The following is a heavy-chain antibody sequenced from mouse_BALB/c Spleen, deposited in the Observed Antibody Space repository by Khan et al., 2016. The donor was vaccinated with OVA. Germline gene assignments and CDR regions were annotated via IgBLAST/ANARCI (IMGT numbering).Heavy chain of an antibody. V-gene: IGHV9-4*02. CDR3: ASGYVYGWYFDV. CDR2: INTHSGVP. D-gene: IGHD2-2*01. J-gene: IGHJ1*01. Sequence: QIQLVQSGPELKKPGETVRISCKASGYTFTTAGMQWVQKMPGKGLKWIGWINTHSGVPKYAEDLKGRFAFSLETSASTAYLQITNLKNEDTAKYFWASGYVYGWYFDVWGAGTTVTVSS. CDR1: GYTFTTAG.